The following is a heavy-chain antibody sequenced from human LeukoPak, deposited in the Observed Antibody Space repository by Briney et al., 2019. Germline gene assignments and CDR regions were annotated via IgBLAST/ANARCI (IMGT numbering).Heavy chain of an antibody. CDR3: ARVELSSSPNLYFDY. CDR1: GGSISSGGYY. CDR2: IYYSGST. D-gene: IGHD6-6*01. Sequence: PSQTLSLTCTVSGGSISSGGYYWSWIRQHPGKGLEWIGYIYYSGSTYYNPSLKSRVTISVDTSKNQFSLKLSSVTAADTAVYYCARVELSSSPNLYFDYWGQGTLVTVSS. V-gene: IGHV4-31*03. J-gene: IGHJ4*02.